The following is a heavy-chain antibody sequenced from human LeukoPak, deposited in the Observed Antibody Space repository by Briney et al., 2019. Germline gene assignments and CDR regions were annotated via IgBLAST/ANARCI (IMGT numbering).Heavy chain of an antibody. Sequence: SETLSLTCTVSGGSISSYYWSWIRQPPGKGLEWIGYIYYSGSTNYNPSLKSRVTISVDTSKNQFSLKLSSVTAADTAVYYCARDGGYCSGGNCLDYYYGMDVWGQGTTVTVSS. CDR2: IYYSGST. CDR3: ARDGGYCSGGNCLDYYYGMDV. J-gene: IGHJ6*02. CDR1: GGSISSYY. V-gene: IGHV4-59*01. D-gene: IGHD2-15*01.